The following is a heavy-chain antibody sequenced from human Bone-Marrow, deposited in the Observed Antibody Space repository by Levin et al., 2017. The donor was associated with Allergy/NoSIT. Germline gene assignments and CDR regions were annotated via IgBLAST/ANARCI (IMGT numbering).Heavy chain of an antibody. CDR2: ISNSGTT. CDR3: AGGYGAYTFRH. J-gene: IGHJ4*02. CDR1: GGSINGFY. V-gene: IGHV4-4*08. Sequence: SETLSLTCSVSGGSINGFYWTWNRQTPGKGLEWIGYISNSGTTYDNPSLNGRATISVEASKNLFSLKLMSVTAAATALYYCAGGYGAYTFRHWGQGSLVTVSS. D-gene: IGHD3-22*01.